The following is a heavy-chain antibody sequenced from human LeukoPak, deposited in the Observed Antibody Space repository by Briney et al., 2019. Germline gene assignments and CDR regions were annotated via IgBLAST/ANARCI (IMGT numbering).Heavy chain of an antibody. J-gene: IGHJ4*02. V-gene: IGHV3-74*01. CDR3: ARVRGSYSPYYFDY. CDR2: INTDGSST. CDR1: GSTISANY. D-gene: IGHD1-26*01. Sequence: GGSLRLSCAVSGSTISANYMHWIRQAPGKGLVWVSRINTDGSSTNYADSVKGRFTISRDNAKNTLYLQMNSLRAEDTAVYYCARVRGSYSPYYFDYWGQGTLVTVSS.